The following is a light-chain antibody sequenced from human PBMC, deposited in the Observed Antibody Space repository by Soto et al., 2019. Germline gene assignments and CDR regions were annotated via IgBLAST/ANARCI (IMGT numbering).Light chain of an antibody. V-gene: IGKV1-6*01. Sequence: AIQMTQSTSCLSASVGDRVSITCRASQGIRNDLGWYQQKPGKAPKLLIYAASSLQSGVPSRFSGSGSGTDFTLTISSLQPEDFATYYCLQDYNYPRTFGQGTKVDIK. CDR1: QGIRND. CDR3: LQDYNYPRT. CDR2: AAS. J-gene: IGKJ1*01.